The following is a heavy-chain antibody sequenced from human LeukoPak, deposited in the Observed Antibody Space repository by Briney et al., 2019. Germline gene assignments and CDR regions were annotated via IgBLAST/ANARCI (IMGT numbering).Heavy chain of an antibody. CDR2: IRGRGNYV. CDR1: GFTFTSDA. Sequence: PGGSLRLSCAASGFTFTSDAMSWVRQAPGKGLEWVSSIRGRGNYVYYADSVKGRFTISRDNSKNTLYLQMNSLRADDTAVFYCAKGGVYSGYDLSFEYWGQGALVTVSS. CDR3: AKGGVYSGYDLSFEY. V-gene: IGHV3-23*01. D-gene: IGHD5-12*01. J-gene: IGHJ4*02.